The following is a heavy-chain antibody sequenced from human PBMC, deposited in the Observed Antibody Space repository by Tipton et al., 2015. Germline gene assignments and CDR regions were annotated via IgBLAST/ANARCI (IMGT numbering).Heavy chain of an antibody. J-gene: IGHJ4*02. V-gene: IGHV4-39*01. Sequence: TLSLTCTVSGGSISSSSYYWAWIRQPPGKGLEWIGSLYFSGSTYYNPSLKSRVTISIDRFKNQFSLKLSSVTAADTAVYYCATGRSIAARPFDYWGQGTLVTVSS. CDR1: GGSISSSSYY. CDR2: LYFSGST. D-gene: IGHD6-6*01. CDR3: ATGRSIAARPFDY.